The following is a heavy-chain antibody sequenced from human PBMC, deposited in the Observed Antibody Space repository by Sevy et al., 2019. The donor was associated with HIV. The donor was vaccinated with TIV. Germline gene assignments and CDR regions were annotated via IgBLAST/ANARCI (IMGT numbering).Heavy chain of an antibody. V-gene: IGHV3-30*02. D-gene: IGHD3-16*01. CDR3: AKVGGYFDY. CDR1: GFTFSSYG. Sequence: GESLKISCAASGFTFSSYGMHWVRQAPGKGLEWVAFIRYDGSNKYYADSVKGRFTISRDNSKNTLYLQMNSLRAEDTAVYYCAKVGGYFDYWGQGTWSPSPQ. J-gene: IGHJ4*02. CDR2: IRYDGSNK.